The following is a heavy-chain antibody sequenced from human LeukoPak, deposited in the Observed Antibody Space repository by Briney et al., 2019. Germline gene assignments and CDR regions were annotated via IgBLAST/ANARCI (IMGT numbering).Heavy chain of an antibody. Sequence: RXSCAXSGFXFSSYAMSWVRQGPGKXVEGXXXXSGSGGRRYYADSVKGRFTISRDKSKNTLYLQMNSLRAEDTAAYYCAKEWNYNILTGYRPDAFDIWGQGTMVTVSS. CDR1: GFXFSSYA. D-gene: IGHD3-9*01. CDR3: AKEWNYNILTGYRPDAFDI. CDR2: XSGSGGRR. J-gene: IGHJ3*02. V-gene: IGHV3-23*01.